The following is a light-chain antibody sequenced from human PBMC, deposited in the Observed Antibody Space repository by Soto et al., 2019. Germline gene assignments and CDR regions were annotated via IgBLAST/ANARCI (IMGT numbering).Light chain of an antibody. Sequence: QSALTQPASVSGSPGQSITISCTGTSSDVGSYNLVSWYQHHPGKAPKLMIYEVSKRPSGVSNRFSGSKSDNTASLTISGLQAEDEAEYYCCSCAGSSTLVLFGGGTKVTVL. CDR3: CSCAGSSTLVL. V-gene: IGLV2-23*02. CDR2: EVS. J-gene: IGLJ2*01. CDR1: SSDVGSYNL.